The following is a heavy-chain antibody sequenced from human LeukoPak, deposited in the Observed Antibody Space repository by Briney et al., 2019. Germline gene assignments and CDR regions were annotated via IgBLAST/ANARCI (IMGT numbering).Heavy chain of an antibody. J-gene: IGHJ4*02. V-gene: IGHV3-23*01. Sequence: GGSLRLSCAASGFTFSSYAMSWVRQAPGKGLEWVSAISGSGGSTYYADSVKGRFTISRDNSKNTLYLQMNSLRAEDTAVYYCAKGEAFWSGYPLPLGYYFDYWGQGTLVTVSP. CDR2: ISGSGGST. CDR3: AKGEAFWSGYPLPLGYYFDY. CDR1: GFTFSSYA. D-gene: IGHD3-3*01.